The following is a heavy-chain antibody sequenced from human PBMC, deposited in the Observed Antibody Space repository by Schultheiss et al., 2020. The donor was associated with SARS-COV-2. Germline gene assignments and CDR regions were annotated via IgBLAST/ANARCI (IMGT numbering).Heavy chain of an antibody. J-gene: IGHJ5*02. CDR1: GFTFSSYG. CDR2: IWYDGSNK. Sequence: GGSLRLSCAASGFTFSSYGMHWVRQAPGKGLEWVAVIWYDGSNKYYADSVKGRFTISRDNSKNSLYLQMNSLRAEDTAVYYCAKDCPWFDPWGQGILVTVSS. CDR3: AKDCPWFDP. V-gene: IGHV3-33*06.